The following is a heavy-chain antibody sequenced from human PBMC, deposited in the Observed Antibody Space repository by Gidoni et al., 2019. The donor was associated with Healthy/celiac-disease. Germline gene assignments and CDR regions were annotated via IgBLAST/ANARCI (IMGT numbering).Heavy chain of an antibody. CDR1: GFSLSNARMG. J-gene: IGHJ4*02. CDR3: ARLSGYDYGPYTRDLSLNY. V-gene: IGHV2-26*01. CDR2: IFSNDEK. D-gene: IGHD4-17*01. Sequence: QVTLKESGPVLVKPTETLTLTCTVSGFSLSNARMGVSWIRQPPGKALEWLAHIFSNDEKSYSTSLKSRLTISKDTSKSQVVLTMTNMVPVDTATYYCARLSGYDYGPYTRDLSLNYWGQGTLARLL.